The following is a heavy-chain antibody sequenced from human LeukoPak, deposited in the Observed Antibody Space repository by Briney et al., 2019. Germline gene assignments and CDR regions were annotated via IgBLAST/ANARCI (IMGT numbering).Heavy chain of an antibody. CDR2: ISGRGSYL. D-gene: IGHD4-23*01. Sequence: GGSLRLSCAASGFTFESYTMSWIRQAPGKGLEWVSSISGRGSYLYYADSVKGRFTISRDNSKNTLYLQMNTLRVEDTAVYYCARGYGGDSAGFDYWGQGTLVTVSS. J-gene: IGHJ4*02. V-gene: IGHV3-21*01. CDR3: ARGYGGDSAGFDY. CDR1: GFTFESYT.